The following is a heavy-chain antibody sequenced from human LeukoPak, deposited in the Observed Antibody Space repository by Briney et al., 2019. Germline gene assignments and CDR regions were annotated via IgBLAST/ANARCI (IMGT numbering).Heavy chain of an antibody. CDR3: ARGRAGNYYNHNDY. CDR1: GFTISGYW. J-gene: IGHJ4*01. Sequence: PGGSLRLSCAASGFTISGYWMHWVRQAPGKGLVWVSRISGDGSITAYADSVKGRFTISRDNAKNTLYQQMNSLRAEDTAVYYCARGRAGNYYNHNDYWGQGTLVTVSS. CDR2: ISGDGSIT. D-gene: IGHD3-10*01. V-gene: IGHV3-74*01.